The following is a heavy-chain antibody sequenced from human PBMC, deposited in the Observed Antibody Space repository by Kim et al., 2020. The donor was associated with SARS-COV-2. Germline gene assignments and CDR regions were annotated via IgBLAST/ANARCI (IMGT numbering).Heavy chain of an antibody. Sequence: GGSLRLSCAASGFTFSTYSMNWVRQAPGKGLEWVSSISSSSSHIYYADSVKGRFTISRDNAKNSLSLQMNSPRAEDTAVYYCARAQPYDIWGQGTLVTVSS. D-gene: IGHD3-9*01. J-gene: IGHJ4*02. CDR3: ARAQPYDI. CDR2: ISSSSSHI. V-gene: IGHV3-21*01. CDR1: GFTFSTYS.